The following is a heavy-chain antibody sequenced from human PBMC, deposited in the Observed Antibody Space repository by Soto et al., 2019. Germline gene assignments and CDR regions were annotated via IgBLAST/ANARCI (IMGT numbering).Heavy chain of an antibody. V-gene: IGHV3-33*01. J-gene: IGHJ4*02. CDR3: AREVNYNRGGNYFGY. Sequence: QVRLMESGGGVVQPGTSLRLSCVGSGFTCSSYGMHWVRQAPGKGLEWVAVIWSDGSNQYYGDSVKGRFTISRDNSKNTLYLQMDSLRVEDTAVYYCAREVNYNRGGNYFGYWGQGTLVTVSS. CDR2: IWSDGSNQ. D-gene: IGHD3-10*01. CDR1: GFTCSSYG.